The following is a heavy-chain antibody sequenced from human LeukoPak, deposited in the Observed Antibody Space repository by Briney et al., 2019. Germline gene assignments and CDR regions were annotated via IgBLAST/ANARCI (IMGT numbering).Heavy chain of an antibody. D-gene: IGHD2-2*02. Sequence: GGSLRLSCATSGFPLSGYTRDWVRQAPGKGLEWVSSISSSSSYIFYADSVRRRFTISRDNAKHSLYLQMNRLGAEDTAVYYCARDYCSSTRCYTGNWFDPWGQGTLVTVSS. CDR1: GFPLSGYT. CDR3: ARDYCSSTRCYTGNWFDP. CDR2: ISSSSSYI. J-gene: IGHJ5*02. V-gene: IGHV3-21*01.